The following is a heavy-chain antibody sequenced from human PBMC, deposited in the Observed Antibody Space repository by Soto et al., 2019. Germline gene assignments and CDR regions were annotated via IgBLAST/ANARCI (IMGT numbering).Heavy chain of an antibody. Sequence: SETLALTCSVSGGSISGNNYYWGWIRQPPGKGLEWIGSIHYSGSTNYNPSLQSRVTISVDTSKNQFSLKLSSVTAADTAVYYCARHPGYYDNLTGYKTYYFDYWGQGILVIVSS. CDR3: ARHPGYYDNLTGYKTYYFDY. CDR1: GGSISGNNYY. V-gene: IGHV4-39*01. J-gene: IGHJ4*02. CDR2: IHYSGST. D-gene: IGHD3-9*01.